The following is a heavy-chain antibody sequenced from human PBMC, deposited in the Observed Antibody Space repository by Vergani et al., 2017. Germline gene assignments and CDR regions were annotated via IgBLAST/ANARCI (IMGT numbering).Heavy chain of an antibody. CDR1: GGSISSYY. J-gene: IGHJ6*03. CDR2: IYYSGST. Sequence: QVQLQESGPGLVKPSETLSLTCTVSGGSISSYYWSWIRQPPGKGLEWIGYIYYSGSTNYNPSLKSRVTISVDTSKDQCSLQLSLVTAADTAVYYCARGLRGYCSSTSCYTPYYYYMDVWGKGTTVTVSS. D-gene: IGHD2-2*02. CDR3: ARGLRGYCSSTSCYTPYYYYMDV. V-gene: IGHV4-59*01.